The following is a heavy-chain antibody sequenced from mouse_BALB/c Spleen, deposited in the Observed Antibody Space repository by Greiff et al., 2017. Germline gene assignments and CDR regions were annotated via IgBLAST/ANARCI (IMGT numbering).Heavy chain of an antibody. CDR1: GFNIKDYY. CDR3: CLYLGFAY. Sequence: VQLQQSGAELVRSGASVKLSCTASGFNIKDYYMHWVKQRPEQGLEWIGWIDPENGDTEYAPKFQGKATMTADTSSNTAYLQLSSLTSEDTAVYYCCLYLGFAYWGQGTLVTVSA. J-gene: IGHJ3*01. D-gene: IGHD2-1*01. V-gene: IGHV14-4*02. CDR2: IDPENGDT.